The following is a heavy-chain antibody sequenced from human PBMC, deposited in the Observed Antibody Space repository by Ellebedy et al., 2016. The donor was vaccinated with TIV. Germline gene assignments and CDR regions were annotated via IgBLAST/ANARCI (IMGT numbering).Heavy chain of an antibody. Sequence: AASVKVSCKASGYTFTSYYMHWVRQAPGQGLEWMGIINPSGGSTSYAQKFQGRVTMTTDTFTSTAYMELRSLTSDDTAVYYCARDFHCTSNNCNERPSLYYFDSWGQGTLVTVSS. CDR2: INPSGGST. CDR1: GYTFTSYY. CDR3: ARDFHCTSNNCNERPSLYYFDS. V-gene: IGHV1-46*01. J-gene: IGHJ4*02. D-gene: IGHD2-2*01.